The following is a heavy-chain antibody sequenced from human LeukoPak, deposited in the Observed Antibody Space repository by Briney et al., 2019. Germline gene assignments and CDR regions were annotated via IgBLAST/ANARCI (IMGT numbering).Heavy chain of an antibody. CDR3: ARAGGTPSDWFDP. V-gene: IGHV1-69*04. D-gene: IGHD1-1*01. Sequence: ASVKVSCKASGGTFSSYAISWVRQAPGQGREWMGRIIPILGIANYAQKFQGRVTITADKSTSTAYMELSSLRSEDTAVYYCARAGGTPSDWFDPWGQGTLVTVSS. CDR2: IIPILGIA. CDR1: GGTFSSYA. J-gene: IGHJ5*02.